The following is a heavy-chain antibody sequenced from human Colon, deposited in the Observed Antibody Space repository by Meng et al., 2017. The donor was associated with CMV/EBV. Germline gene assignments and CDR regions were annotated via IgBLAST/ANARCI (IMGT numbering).Heavy chain of an antibody. V-gene: IGHV4-34*01. Sequence: LNCAVYGGSFSGYDWSWIREPPGKGLEWIGENNHSGNTNYNTSLKSRVTISEDTSKNQFSLKLGSVTAADTAVYYCARVRIAARRFDYWGQGTLVTVSS. D-gene: IGHD6-6*01. CDR3: ARVRIAARRFDY. J-gene: IGHJ4*02. CDR2: NNHSGNT. CDR1: GGSFSGYD.